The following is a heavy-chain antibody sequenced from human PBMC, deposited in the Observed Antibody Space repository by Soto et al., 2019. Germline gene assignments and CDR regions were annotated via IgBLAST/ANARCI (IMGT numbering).Heavy chain of an antibody. CDR1: GLTFSSYA. CDR3: AKVGSRSSSWYVDYYYYMDV. J-gene: IGHJ6*03. D-gene: IGHD6-13*01. CDR2: ISGSGGST. V-gene: IGHV3-23*01. Sequence: GGSLRLSCAASGLTFSSYAMSWVRQAPGKGLEWVSAISGSGGSTYYADSVKGRFTISRDNSKNTLYLQMNSLRAEDTAVYYCAKVGSRSSSWYVDYYYYMDVWGKGTTVTVSS.